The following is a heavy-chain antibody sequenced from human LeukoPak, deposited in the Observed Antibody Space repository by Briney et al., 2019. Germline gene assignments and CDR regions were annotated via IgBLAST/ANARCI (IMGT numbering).Heavy chain of an antibody. Sequence: SETLSLTCTVSGGSISSYYWNWIRQPPGKGLEWIGYGSYSGSTDYNPSLKSRVTISVDTSKNQFSLKLSSVTAADTAVYYCARAYGSYSFDYWGQGTLVTVSS. J-gene: IGHJ4*02. D-gene: IGHD1-26*01. CDR2: GSYSGST. CDR3: ARAYGSYSFDY. V-gene: IGHV4-59*01. CDR1: GGSISSYY.